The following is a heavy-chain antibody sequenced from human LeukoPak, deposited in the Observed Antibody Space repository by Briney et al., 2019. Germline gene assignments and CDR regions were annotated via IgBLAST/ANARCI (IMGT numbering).Heavy chain of an antibody. J-gene: IGHJ4*02. CDR3: ARESRLVRSFDY. CDR2: IYYSGST. D-gene: IGHD6-19*01. V-gene: IGHV4-59*01. CDR1: GGSISSYY. Sequence: SETLSLTCTVSGGSISSYYWSWIRQPPGKGLEWIGYIYYSGSTNYNPSLKSRVTISVDTSKNQFSLKLSSVAAAGTAVYYCARESRLVRSFDYWGQGTLVTVSS.